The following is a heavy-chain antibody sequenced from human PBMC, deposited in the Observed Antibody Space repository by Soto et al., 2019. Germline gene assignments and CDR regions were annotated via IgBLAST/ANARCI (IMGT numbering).Heavy chain of an antibody. CDR1: GFTFFDYA. CDR3: TRDPDCSSTSCYTGY. J-gene: IGHJ4*02. V-gene: IGHV3-49*03. CDR2: IRSKAYGGTT. Sequence: GSLRLSCTASGFTFFDYAIIFFRQAPFKWLEWVGFIRSKAYGGTTEYAASVKGRFTISRDDSKSIAYLQMNSLKTEDTAVYYCTRDPDCSSTSCYTGYWGQGTLVTVSS. D-gene: IGHD2-2*02.